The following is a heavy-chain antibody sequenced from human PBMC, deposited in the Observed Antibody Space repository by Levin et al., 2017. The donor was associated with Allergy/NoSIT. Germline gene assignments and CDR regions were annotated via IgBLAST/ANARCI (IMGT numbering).Heavy chain of an antibody. V-gene: IGHV3-49*03. CDR1: GFTFGDYA. Sequence: PGGSLRLSCTASGFTFGDYAMSWFRQAPGKGLEWVGFIRSKAYGGTTEYAASVKGRFTISRDDSKSIAYLQMNSLKTEDTAVYYCTRDHPLAVAQAFDIWGQGTMVTVSS. J-gene: IGHJ3*02. CDR3: TRDHPLAVAQAFDI. CDR2: IRSKAYGGTT. D-gene: IGHD6-19*01.